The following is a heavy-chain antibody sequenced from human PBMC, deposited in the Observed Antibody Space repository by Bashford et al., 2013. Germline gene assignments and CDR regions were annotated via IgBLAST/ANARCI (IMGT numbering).Heavy chain of an antibody. CDR3: ARSNSWTQDDAFNI. Sequence: SVKVSCKASGYTFTGYDLHWVRQAPGQGLEWMAWINPNNGGTNYAQKFQGRVTLTRDTSITTVYMEVNGLRSDDTAVYYCARSNSWTQDDAFNIWGQGTMVTVSS. CDR2: INPNNGGT. V-gene: IGHV1-2*02. J-gene: IGHJ3*02. CDR1: GYTFTGYD. D-gene: IGHD3/OR15-3a*01.